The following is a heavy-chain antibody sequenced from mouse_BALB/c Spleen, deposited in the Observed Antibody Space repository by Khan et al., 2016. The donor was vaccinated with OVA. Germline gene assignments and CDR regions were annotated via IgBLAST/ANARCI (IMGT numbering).Heavy chain of an antibody. J-gene: IGHJ3*01. CDR1: GYTFTDYY. V-gene: IGHV1-77*01. CDR3: ARRNYFGYTFAD. CDR2: ISPGSGDT. Sequence: QVQLQQSGAELARPGASVKLSCKASGYTFTDYYINWVKQRTGQGLEWIGEISPGSGDTYYNEKFKGKATLTADKSSTTAYMQRSSLTSEASAVYFCARRNYFGYTFADWGQGTLVTVSA. D-gene: IGHD1-2*01.